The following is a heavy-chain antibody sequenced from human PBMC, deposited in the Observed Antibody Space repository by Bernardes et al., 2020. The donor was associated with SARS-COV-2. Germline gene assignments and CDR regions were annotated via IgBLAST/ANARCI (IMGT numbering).Heavy chain of an antibody. CDR2: IYYSGTT. V-gene: IGHV4-39*02. CDR1: VGSITSSSYY. J-gene: IGHJ4*02. D-gene: IGHD2-21*02. Sequence: ETLSLTCTVSVGSITSSSYYWGWIRQPPGKGLEWIGSIYYSGTTYYNPSLKSRVTISVDTSKNQFSLKLSSVTAADTDVYYCAREDCGGDCWDFHYWGQGTMVNVSS. CDR3: AREDCGGDCWDFHY.